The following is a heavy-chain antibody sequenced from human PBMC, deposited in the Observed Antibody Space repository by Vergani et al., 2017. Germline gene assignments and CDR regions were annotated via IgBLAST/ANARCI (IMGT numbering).Heavy chain of an antibody. CDR2: INPNSGGT. Sequence: QVQLVQSGAEVKKPGASVKVSCKASGYTFTGYYMHCVRQAPGQGLEWRGWINPNSGGTNYAQKFQGRVSMTRDTSISTAYMELSRLRSDDTAVYYCAREADIVVVVAATQAFDIWGQGTMVTVSS. CDR3: AREADIVVVVAATQAFDI. J-gene: IGHJ3*02. CDR1: GYTFTGYY. D-gene: IGHD2-15*01. V-gene: IGHV1-2*02.